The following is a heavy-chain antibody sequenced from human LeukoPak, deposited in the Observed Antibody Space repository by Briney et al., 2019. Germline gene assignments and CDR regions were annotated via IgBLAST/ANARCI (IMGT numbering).Heavy chain of an antibody. CDR1: GFAFSSYW. CDR3: ARDESQEMVTIRGFDC. J-gene: IGHJ4*02. D-gene: IGHD5-24*01. CDR2: VNRDGRDT. V-gene: IGHV3-74*01. Sequence: PGGSLRLSCAASGFAFSSYWMHWVRQAPGKGLVWVSGVNRDGRDTRYAGSVKGRFTISRDNAKSTLYLQMNSLRAEDTAAYYCARDESQEMVTIRGFDCWGQGTLVTVSS.